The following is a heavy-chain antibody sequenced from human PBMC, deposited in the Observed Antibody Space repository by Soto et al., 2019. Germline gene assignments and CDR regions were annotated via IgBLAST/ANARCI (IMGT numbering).Heavy chain of an antibody. Sequence: QVQLVESGGGEVQPGGSLRLSCAASGFTFSRHAIHWVRLTPGRGLDWVLAISRDGSYIYYTDSVKGRFTVSRDNSMITVFVQMNRLIPDDTALYFCARTRNGGVADSFDSWGQGTRVTVSS. V-gene: IGHV3-30*04. D-gene: IGHD3-3*01. CDR2: ISRDGSYI. CDR3: ARTRNGGVADSFDS. J-gene: IGHJ5*01. CDR1: GFTFSRHA.